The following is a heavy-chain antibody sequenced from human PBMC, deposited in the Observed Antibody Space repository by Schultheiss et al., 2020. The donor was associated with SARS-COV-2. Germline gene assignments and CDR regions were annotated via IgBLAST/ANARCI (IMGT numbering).Heavy chain of an antibody. J-gene: IGHJ3*02. D-gene: IGHD4-17*01. Sequence: ASVKVSCKASGYTFTSYAMHWVRQAPGQGLEWMGWMNPNSGNTGYAQKFQGRVTMTRNTSISTAYMELSSLRSDDTAVYYCARESGEIDAFDIWGQGTMVTVSS. CDR2: MNPNSGNT. CDR3: ARESGEIDAFDI. CDR1: GYTFTSYA. V-gene: IGHV1-8*02.